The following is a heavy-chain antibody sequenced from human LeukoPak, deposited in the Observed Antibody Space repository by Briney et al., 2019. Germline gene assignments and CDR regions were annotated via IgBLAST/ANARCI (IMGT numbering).Heavy chain of an antibody. CDR2: IYYSGST. V-gene: IGHV4-61*01. Sequence: SETLSLTCTVSGYSISSGYYWGWIRQPPGKGLEWIGYIYYSGSTNYNPSLKSRVTISVDTSKNQFSLKLSSVTAADTAVYYCARYFEENRVKGWFTTPASWFDPWGQGTLVTVSS. D-gene: IGHD2-15*01. J-gene: IGHJ5*02. CDR3: ARYFEENRVKGWFTTPASWFDP. CDR1: GYSISSGYY.